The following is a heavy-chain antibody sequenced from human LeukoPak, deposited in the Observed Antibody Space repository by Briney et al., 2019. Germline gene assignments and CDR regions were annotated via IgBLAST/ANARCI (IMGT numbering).Heavy chain of an antibody. CDR1: GFTFSSYW. CDR2: IYYSGTT. J-gene: IGHJ4*02. CDR3: ARLRFDFWSGYTHPYFDY. V-gene: IGHV4-39*01. D-gene: IGHD3-3*01. Sequence: GSLRLSCAASGFTFSSYWMAWIRQPPGKGLEWIGSIYYSGTTYYNPSLKSRVTISVDTSKIQFSLKLSSVAATDTAVYFCARLRFDFWSGYTHPYFDYWGQGTLVTVSS.